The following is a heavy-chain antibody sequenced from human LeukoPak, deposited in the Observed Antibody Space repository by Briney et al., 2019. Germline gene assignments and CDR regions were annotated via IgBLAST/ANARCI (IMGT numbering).Heavy chain of an antibody. CDR2: ISGSGGST. CDR1: GFTFGSYA. Sequence: GGSLRLSCAASGFTFGSYAMSWVRQAPGKGLEWVSAISGSGGSTYYADSVKGRFTISRDNSKNTLCLQMNSLRAEDAAVYYCARDPRIVMATTVFDYWGQGTLVTVSS. J-gene: IGHJ4*02. V-gene: IGHV3-23*01. CDR3: ARDPRIVMATTVFDY. D-gene: IGHD5-24*01.